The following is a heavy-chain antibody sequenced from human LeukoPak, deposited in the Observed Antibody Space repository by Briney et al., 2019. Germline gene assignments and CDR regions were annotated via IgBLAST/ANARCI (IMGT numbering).Heavy chain of an antibody. CDR1: GGSISSGDYY. V-gene: IGHV4-30-4*01. CDR3: ARGPRTVVVVAASHDGFDP. CDR2: ICYSGST. J-gene: IGHJ5*02. Sequence: SENLSLTCTVSGGSISSGDYYRRWIRQPPGKVLEWIGYICYSGSTYYNPSLKSRVTISVDTSQNQFSLKLSSVTAAATAVYYCARGPRTVVVVAASHDGFDPWGQGTLVIVSS. D-gene: IGHD2-15*01.